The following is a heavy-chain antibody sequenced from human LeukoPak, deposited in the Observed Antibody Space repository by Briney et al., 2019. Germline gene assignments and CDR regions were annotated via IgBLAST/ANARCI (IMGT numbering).Heavy chain of an antibody. V-gene: IGHV4-38-2*02. J-gene: IGHJ4*02. D-gene: IGHD4-17*01. CDR3: ARQDYGAVN. CDR2: INHSGST. Sequence: SETLSLTCTVSGYPISSGFYWGWIRQPPGKGLEWIGEINHSGSTNYNPSLKSRVTISVDTSKNQFSLKLNSVTAADTAVYYCARQDYGAVNWGQGTLVTVSS. CDR1: GYPISSGFY.